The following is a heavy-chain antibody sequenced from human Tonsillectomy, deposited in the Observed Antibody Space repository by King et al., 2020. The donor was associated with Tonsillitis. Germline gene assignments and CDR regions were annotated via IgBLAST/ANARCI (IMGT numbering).Heavy chain of an antibody. J-gene: IGHJ4*02. V-gene: IGHV5-10-1*03. CDR1: GYSFTSYW. CDR2: IDPSDSYT. D-gene: IGHD3-10*01. Sequence: VQLVESGAEVKKPGESLRISCKGSGYSFTSYWISWVRQMPGKGLEWMGRIDPSDSYTNYRPSFQGHVTISADKSNSTAYLQWSSLKASDTAMYYCARAYYYRSWSYSFTENHFDFWGQGTLVTVSS. CDR3: ARAYYYRSWSYSFTENHFDF.